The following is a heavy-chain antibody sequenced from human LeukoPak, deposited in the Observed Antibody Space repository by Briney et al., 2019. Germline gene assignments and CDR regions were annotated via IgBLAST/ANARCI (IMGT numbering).Heavy chain of an antibody. Sequence: GGSLRLSCAASGFTFSSYGMHWVRQAPGKGLEWVAVIWYDGSNKYYADSMKGRFTISRDNSKNTLYLQMNSLRAEDTAVYYCARDLVPASRWGRGNWFDPWGQGTLVTVSS. CDR1: GFTFSSYG. D-gene: IGHD2-2*01. J-gene: IGHJ5*02. CDR3: ARDLVPASRWGRGNWFDP. CDR2: IWYDGSNK. V-gene: IGHV3-33*01.